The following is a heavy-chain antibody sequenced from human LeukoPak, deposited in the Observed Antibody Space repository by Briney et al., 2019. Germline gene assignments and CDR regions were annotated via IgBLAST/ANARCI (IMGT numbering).Heavy chain of an antibody. CDR1: GYTFYNYN. Sequence: GASVKVSCKASGYTFYNYNISWVRQAPGQGLEWMGWISAYNGNTNYAQKFQGRVTMTTDTSTSTTYMELRSLRSDDTAIYYCARHVTVTNFWFDPWGQGTLVTVSS. D-gene: IGHD4-17*01. V-gene: IGHV1-18*01. CDR3: ARHVTVTNFWFDP. CDR2: ISAYNGNT. J-gene: IGHJ5*02.